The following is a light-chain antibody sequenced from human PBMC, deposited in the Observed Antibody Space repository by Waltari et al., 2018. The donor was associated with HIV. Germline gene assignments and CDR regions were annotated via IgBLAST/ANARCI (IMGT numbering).Light chain of an antibody. CDR1: QMVGSN. V-gene: IGKV3-15*01. CDR3: QQYNDWFT. Sequence: EVVMTQSPATLSVPPGDRATPSCWASQMVGSNLAWLHHKPGQGPRLLIYAASTRATGVSARFSGSGSGTDFTLTISSLQSEDFGIYYCQQYNDWFTFGQGTKLEI. J-gene: IGKJ2*01. CDR2: AAS.